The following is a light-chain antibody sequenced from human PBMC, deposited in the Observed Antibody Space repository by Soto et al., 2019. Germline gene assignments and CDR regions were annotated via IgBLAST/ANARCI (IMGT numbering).Light chain of an antibody. CDR2: GAS. V-gene: IGKV3-20*01. CDR3: QQYGRSSFT. J-gene: IGKJ3*01. Sequence: EIVLTQSPGTLSLSPGERATLSCSASQSVSSSYLAWYQQKPGQAPRLLIYGASSRATGIPGRFSGSGSGTDFTFTISRLETEDFAVYYCQQYGRSSFTFGPRTKVDIK. CDR1: QSVSSSY.